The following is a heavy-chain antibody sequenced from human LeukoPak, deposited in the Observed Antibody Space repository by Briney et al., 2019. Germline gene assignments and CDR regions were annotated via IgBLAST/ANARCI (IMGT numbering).Heavy chain of an antibody. D-gene: IGHD1-26*01. J-gene: IGHJ4*02. Sequence: GGSLRLSCAASGFTFSSYAMSWVRQAPGKGLEWVSAISGCGGSTYYADSVKGRFTISRDNSKNTLYLQMNSLRAEDTAVYYCAKDYRELLLRYYFDYWGQGTLVTVSS. CDR3: AKDYRELLLRYYFDY. V-gene: IGHV3-23*01. CDR1: GFTFSSYA. CDR2: ISGCGGST.